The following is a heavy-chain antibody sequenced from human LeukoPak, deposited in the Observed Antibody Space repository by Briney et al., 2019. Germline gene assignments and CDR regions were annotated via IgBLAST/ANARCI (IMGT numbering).Heavy chain of an antibody. J-gene: IGHJ4*02. V-gene: IGHV1-69*04. CDR1: GGTFSSYA. CDR3: ARDLGSDLLGGSGRPYYFDY. D-gene: IGHD3-10*01. CDR2: IIPILGIA. Sequence: ASVKVSCKASGGTFSSYAISWVRQAPGQGLEWMGRIIPILGIANYAQKFQGGVTITADKSTSTAYMELSSLRSEDTAVYYCARDLGSDLLGGSGRPYYFDYWGQGTLVTVSS.